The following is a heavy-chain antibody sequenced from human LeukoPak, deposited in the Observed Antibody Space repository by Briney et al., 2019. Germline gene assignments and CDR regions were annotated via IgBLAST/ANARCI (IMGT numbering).Heavy chain of an antibody. J-gene: IGHJ4*02. CDR2: ISISGSTI. D-gene: IGHD2-15*01. V-gene: IGHV3-48*03. CDR1: GFTFSIYE. Sequence: GGSLRLSCSPSGFTFSIYEMNWVRQPPGKGLEWLSYISISGSTIYYTAFVKGRFTISRANAKNSLYLQRNGLGAEDTAVYCCASSLGWFPTIWGQGTLVTVSS. CDR3: ASSLGWFPTI.